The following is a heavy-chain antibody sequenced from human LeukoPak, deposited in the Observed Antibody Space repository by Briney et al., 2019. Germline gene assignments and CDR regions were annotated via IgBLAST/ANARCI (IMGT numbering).Heavy chain of an antibody. CDR2: INPNSGGT. CDR3: ARDLIAAAGTSDY. J-gene: IGHJ4*02. V-gene: IGHV1-2*02. Sequence: ASVKVSCKASGYTFTGYYMHWVRQAPGQGLEWMGWINPNSGGTKYAQKFQGRVTVIRDTSISTAYMELSRLRSDDTAVYYCARDLIAAAGTSDYWGQGTLVTVSS. D-gene: IGHD6-13*01. CDR1: GYTFTGYY.